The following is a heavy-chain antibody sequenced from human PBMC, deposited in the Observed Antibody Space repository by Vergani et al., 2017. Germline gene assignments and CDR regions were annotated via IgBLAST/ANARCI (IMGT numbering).Heavy chain of an antibody. CDR2: INPNSGGT. J-gene: IGHJ4*02. CDR3: ARVGTSGYSYGYFDY. Sequence: QVQLVQSGAEVKKPGASVKVSCKASGYTFTGYYMHWVRQAPGQGLEWMGWINPNSGGTNYAQKFQGRVTMTRETSISTAYMELSRLRSDDTAVYYCARVGTSGYSYGYFDYWGQGTLVTVSS. V-gene: IGHV1-2*02. CDR1: GYTFTGYY. D-gene: IGHD5-18*01.